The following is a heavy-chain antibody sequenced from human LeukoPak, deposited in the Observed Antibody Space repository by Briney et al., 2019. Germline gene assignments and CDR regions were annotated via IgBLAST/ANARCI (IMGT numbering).Heavy chain of an antibody. V-gene: IGHV3-30*04. CDR2: ISYDGSNK. Sequence: GGSLRLSCAASGFTFSSYAMHWVRQAPGKGLEWVAVISYDGSNKYYADSVKGRFTISRDNSKNTLYLQMNSLRAEDTAVYYCAKVAFHYNWEGYFDYWGQGTLVTVSS. D-gene: IGHD1-20*01. CDR1: GFTFSSYA. J-gene: IGHJ4*02. CDR3: AKVAFHYNWEGYFDY.